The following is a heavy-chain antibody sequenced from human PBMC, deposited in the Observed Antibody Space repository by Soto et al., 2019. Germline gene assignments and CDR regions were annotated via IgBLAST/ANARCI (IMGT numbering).Heavy chain of an antibody. CDR2: IWYDGSNK. CDR3: ARTSGSYNYFDY. Sequence: QVQLVESGGGVVQPGRSLRLSCAASGFTFSSYGMHWVRQAPGKGLEWVAVIWYDGSNKYYADSVKGRFTISRDNSKNTLYLQMNSRRAEDPAVYYCARTSGSYNYFDYWGQGTLVTVSS. J-gene: IGHJ4*02. CDR1: GFTFSSYG. V-gene: IGHV3-33*01. D-gene: IGHD1-26*01.